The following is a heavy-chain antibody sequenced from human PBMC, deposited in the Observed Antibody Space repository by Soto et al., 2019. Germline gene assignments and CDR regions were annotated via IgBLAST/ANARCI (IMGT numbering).Heavy chain of an antibody. Sequence: QVQLVQSGAEVKKPGSSVKVSCKASGGTFSSYAISWVRQAPGQGLEWMGGIIPIFGTADYAQKFQGRVTINADESTSTAYMELSSLRSEDTAVYYCALHYGSGSNYYYYGMDVWGQGTTVTVSS. D-gene: IGHD3-10*01. CDR3: ALHYGSGSNYYYYGMDV. J-gene: IGHJ6*02. CDR2: IIPIFGTA. V-gene: IGHV1-69*12. CDR1: GGTFSSYA.